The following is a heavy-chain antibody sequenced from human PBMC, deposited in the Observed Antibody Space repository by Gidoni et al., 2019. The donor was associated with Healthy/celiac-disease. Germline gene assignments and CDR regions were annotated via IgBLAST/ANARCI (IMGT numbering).Heavy chain of an antibody. D-gene: IGHD6-19*01. J-gene: IGHJ4*02. CDR1: GFTFSSYG. CDR2: IWYDGSNK. V-gene: IGHV3-33*01. Sequence: QVQLVESGGGVVQPGRALRRPGAASGFTFSSYGMHWVRQAPGKGLEWVAVIWYDGSNKYYADSVKGRFTISRDNSKTTLYLQMNSLRAEDTAVYYCARAYPAPYSSGWSEIVGATWLDYWGQGTLVTVSS. CDR3: ARAYPAPYSSGWSEIVGATWLDY.